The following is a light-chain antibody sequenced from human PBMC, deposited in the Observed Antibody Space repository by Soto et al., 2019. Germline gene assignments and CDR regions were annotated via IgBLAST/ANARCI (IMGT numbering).Light chain of an antibody. J-gene: IGKJ3*01. CDR3: QQYDDWPGVT. CDR1: QSVSSNY. CDR2: GAS. Sequence: EIVLTQSPGTLSLSPGERATLSCRASQSVSSNYLAWYQQRPGQAPRLLISGASRRATGTPDRFSGSGSGTDFTLTISSLQSEDSATYYCQQYDDWPGVTFGPGTKVEIK. V-gene: IGKV3-20*01.